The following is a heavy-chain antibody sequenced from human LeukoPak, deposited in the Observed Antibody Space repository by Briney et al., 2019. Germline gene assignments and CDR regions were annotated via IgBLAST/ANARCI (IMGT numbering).Heavy chain of an antibody. V-gene: IGHV3-23*01. CDR1: GFTFSDYA. J-gene: IGHJ4*02. Sequence: GGSLRLSCAASGFTFSDYAMNWVRQAPGKGLEWVSTINYSGDSTYYADSVKGRFTISRDNAKNTLYLQMNSLRAEDTAVYFCAKDATMIVMIGYFDYWGQGTLVTVSS. CDR3: AKDATMIVMIGYFDY. D-gene: IGHD3-22*01. CDR2: INYSGDST.